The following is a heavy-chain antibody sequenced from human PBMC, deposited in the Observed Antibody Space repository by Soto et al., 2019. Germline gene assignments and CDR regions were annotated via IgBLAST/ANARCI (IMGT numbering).Heavy chain of an antibody. CDR1: GGSFSGYY. CDR3: ASSLGYSYGPLNFDY. CDR2: INHSGST. J-gene: IGHJ4*02. Sequence: SDTLSLTCAVYGGSFSGYYWSWIRQPPGKGLEWIGEINHSGSTNYNPSLKSRVTISVDTSKNQFSLKLSSVTAADTAVYYCASSLGYSYGPLNFDYWGQGTLVTVSS. V-gene: IGHV4-34*01. D-gene: IGHD5-18*01.